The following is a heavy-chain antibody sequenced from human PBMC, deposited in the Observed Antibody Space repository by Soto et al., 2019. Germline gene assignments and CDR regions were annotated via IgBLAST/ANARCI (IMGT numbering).Heavy chain of an antibody. D-gene: IGHD6-19*01. J-gene: IGHJ4*02. V-gene: IGHV4-4*02. Sequence: QVLLQESGPGLVQSSGTRSLSCVVSGVAISGNYYWGWVRQPPGKGLEWLGDISQIGSDNYNPSLKSRVTISMDKSQNQFSLKVNSVTAADTAVYYCARSFGWYAIDYWGQGNLVIVSS. CDR1: GVAISGNYY. CDR2: ISQIGSD. CDR3: ARSFGWYAIDY.